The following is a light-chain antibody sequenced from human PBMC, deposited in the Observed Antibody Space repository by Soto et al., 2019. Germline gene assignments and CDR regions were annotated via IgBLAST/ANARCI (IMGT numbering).Light chain of an antibody. CDR1: SSNIGRNA. Sequence: QSVLTQPPSASGTPGQRVTISCSGSSSNIGRNAVAWYQQLPGTAPQLLIYSNSQRPSGVPDRFSGSKSGTSASLAISGLQSEDEADYYCAAWDDSLNGWVFGGGTKL. CDR2: SNS. J-gene: IGLJ3*02. V-gene: IGLV1-44*01. CDR3: AAWDDSLNGWV.